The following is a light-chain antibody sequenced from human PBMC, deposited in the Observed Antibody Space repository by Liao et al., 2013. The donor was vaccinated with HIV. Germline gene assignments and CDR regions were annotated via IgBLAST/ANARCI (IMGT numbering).Light chain of an antibody. Sequence: SYELTQPPSMSVSPGQAVSITCSGDKLGLKNVCWYQQKPGQSPVVVIYQNNKRPSGIPERFSGSKFGNTATLTISRVEAGDEADYYCQVWDSSSDHPVFGGGTKLTVL. CDR1: KLGLKN. CDR2: QNN. CDR3: QVWDSSSDHPV. J-gene: IGLJ3*02. V-gene: IGLV3-1*01.